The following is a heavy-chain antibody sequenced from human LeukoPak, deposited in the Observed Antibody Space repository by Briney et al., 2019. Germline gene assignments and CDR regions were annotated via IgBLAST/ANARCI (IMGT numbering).Heavy chain of an antibody. CDR2: INSDESSP. CDR3: ASNYYDSSAYVY. CDR1: GFTFSNYW. D-gene: IGHD3-22*01. J-gene: IGHJ4*02. V-gene: IGHV3-74*01. Sequence: GGSLRLSCAASGFTFSNYWMHWVRQAPGKGLLWVSRINSDESSPSYADSVKGRFTISRDNAKNTLYLQRNSLRAEDTAVYYCASNYYDSSAYVYWGQGTLVTVSS.